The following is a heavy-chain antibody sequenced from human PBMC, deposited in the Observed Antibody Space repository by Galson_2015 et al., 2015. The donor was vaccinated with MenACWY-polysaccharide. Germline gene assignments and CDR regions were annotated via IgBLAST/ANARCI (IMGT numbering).Heavy chain of an antibody. CDR2: ISSSSSYI. CDR1: GFTFSSYS. CDR3: ARGTAMVLYYYYGMDV. J-gene: IGHJ6*02. D-gene: IGHD5-18*01. Sequence: SLRLSCAASGFTFSSYSMNWVRQAPGKGLEWVSSISSSSSYIYYADSVKGRFTISRDNAKNSLYLQMNSLRAEDTAVYYCARGTAMVLYYYYGMDVWGQGTTVTVSS. V-gene: IGHV3-21*01.